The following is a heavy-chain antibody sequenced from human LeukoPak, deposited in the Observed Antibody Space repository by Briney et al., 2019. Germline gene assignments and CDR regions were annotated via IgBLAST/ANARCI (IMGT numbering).Heavy chain of an antibody. Sequence: KTSETLSLTCAVYGGSFSGYYWSWIRQPPGKGLEWIGEINHSGSTNYNPSLKSRVTISVDTSKNQFSLKLSSVTAADTAVYYCASIYDYGDYWGQGTLVTVSS. J-gene: IGHJ4*02. CDR3: ASIYDYGDY. CDR1: GGSFSGYY. V-gene: IGHV4-34*01. CDR2: INHSGST. D-gene: IGHD2-21*01.